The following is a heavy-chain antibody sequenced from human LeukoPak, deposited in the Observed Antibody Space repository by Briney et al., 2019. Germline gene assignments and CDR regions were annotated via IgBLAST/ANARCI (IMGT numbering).Heavy chain of an antibody. CDR3: ASGLIVVVPAAPTYYYYYGMDV. CDR2: INSDGSST. D-gene: IGHD2-2*01. J-gene: IGHJ6*04. Sequence: PGGSLRLSCAASGFTFSSYWMHWVRQAPGKGLVWVSRINSDGSSTSYADSVKGRFTISRDNAKNTLYLQMNSLRAEDMAVYYCASGLIVVVPAAPTYYYYYGMDVWGKGTTVTVSS. CDR1: GFTFSSYW. V-gene: IGHV3-74*01.